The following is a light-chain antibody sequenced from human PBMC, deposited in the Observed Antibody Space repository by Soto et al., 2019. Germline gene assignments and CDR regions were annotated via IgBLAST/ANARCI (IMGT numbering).Light chain of an antibody. Sequence: QSVLTQPTSVSGSPGQSITISCTGNHNDIGTYDYVSWYQQHPGRAPRLLIHGVTTRPSGISGRFSASKSGLTASLTISGLQPEDEADYYCSSSTSNRIYVFGPETKVTVL. J-gene: IGLJ1*01. CDR1: HNDIGTYDY. CDR2: GVT. V-gene: IGLV2-14*03. CDR3: SSSTSNRIYV.